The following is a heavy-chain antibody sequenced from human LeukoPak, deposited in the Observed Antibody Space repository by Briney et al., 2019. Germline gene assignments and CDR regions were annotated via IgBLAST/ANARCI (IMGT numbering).Heavy chain of an antibody. CDR3: ARGYGDNSGAFDI. V-gene: IGHV4-59*12. CDR1: GGSISSYY. D-gene: IGHD4-23*01. CDR2: IYYSGRS. J-gene: IGHJ3*02. Sequence: SETLSPTCTVSGGSISSYYWSWIRQPPEKGLEWIGYIYYSGRSYYNPSLKSRVTISLDRSKNQFSLRLSSVTAADTAVYFCARGYGDNSGAFDIWGQGTLVTVSS.